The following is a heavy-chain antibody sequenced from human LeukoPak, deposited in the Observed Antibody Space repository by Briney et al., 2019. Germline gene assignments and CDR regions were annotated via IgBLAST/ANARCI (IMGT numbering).Heavy chain of an antibody. CDR1: GYTFTSYD. CDR2: MNPNSGNT. D-gene: IGHD3-10*01. V-gene: IGHV1-8*02. J-gene: IGHJ5*02. Sequence: ASVKVSCKASGYTFTSYDINWVRQATGQGLEWMGWMNPNSGNTGYAQKFQGRVTMTRSTSISTAYMELSSLRSEDTAVYYCARAHYGSGSYWVNWFDPWGQGTLVTVSS. CDR3: ARAHYGSGSYWVNWFDP.